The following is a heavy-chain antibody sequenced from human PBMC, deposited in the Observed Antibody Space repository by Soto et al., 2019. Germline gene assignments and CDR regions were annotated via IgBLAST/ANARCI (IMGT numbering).Heavy chain of an antibody. CDR1: GFTVSSNY. J-gene: IGHJ6*02. Sequence: EVQLVETGGGLIQPGGSLRLSCAASGFTVSSNYMRWVRQAPGKGLEWVSVIYSGGSTYYADSVKGRFTISRDNSKNTLYLQMNSLRAEDTAVYYCAREGSGYSYGYGGYYYGMDVWGQGTTVTVSS. CDR3: AREGSGYSYGYGGYYYGMDV. D-gene: IGHD5-18*01. CDR2: IYSGGST. V-gene: IGHV3-53*02.